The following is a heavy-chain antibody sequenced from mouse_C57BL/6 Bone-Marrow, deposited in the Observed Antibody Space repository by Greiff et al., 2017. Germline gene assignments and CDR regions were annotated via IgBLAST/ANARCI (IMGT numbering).Heavy chain of an antibody. D-gene: IGHD1-1*01. V-gene: IGHV1-69*01. J-gene: IGHJ1*03. Sequence: VQLQRPGAELVMPGASVKLSCKASGYTFTSYWMHWVKQRPGQGLEWIGEIDPSDSYTNYNQKFKGKSTLTVDKSSSTAYMQLSSLTSEDSAVYYCATEFYYYGSSYWYFDVWGTGTTVTVSS. CDR2: IDPSDSYT. CDR1: GYTFTSYW. CDR3: ATEFYYYGSSYWYFDV.